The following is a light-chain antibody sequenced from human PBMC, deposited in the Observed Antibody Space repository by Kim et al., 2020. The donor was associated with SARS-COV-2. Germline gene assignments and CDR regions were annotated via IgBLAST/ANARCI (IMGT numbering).Light chain of an antibody. CDR3: QQYGSSLTWT. Sequence: PGERATLACRASQSVSSSYLAWYQQKPGQAPRLLIYGASSRATGIPDRFSGSGSGTDFTLTISRLEPEDFAVYYCQQYGSSLTWTFGQGTKVDIK. V-gene: IGKV3-20*01. CDR1: QSVSSSY. J-gene: IGKJ1*01. CDR2: GAS.